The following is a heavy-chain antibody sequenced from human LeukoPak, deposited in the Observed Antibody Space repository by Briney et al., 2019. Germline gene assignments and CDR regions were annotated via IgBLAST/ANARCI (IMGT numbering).Heavy chain of an antibody. CDR1: GGSISSYY. Sequence: PSETLSLTCTVSGGSISSYYWSWIRQPPGKGLEWIGYIYYSGSTNYNPSLKSRVTISVDTSKNQFSLKLSSVTAADTAVYYCARRVYYDSNKVTFDLWGQGTLVTVSS. CDR2: IYYSGST. CDR3: ARRVYYDSNKVTFDL. D-gene: IGHD3-22*01. V-gene: IGHV4-59*08. J-gene: IGHJ5*02.